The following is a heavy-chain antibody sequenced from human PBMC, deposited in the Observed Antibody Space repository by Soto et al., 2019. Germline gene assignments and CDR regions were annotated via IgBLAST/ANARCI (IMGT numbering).Heavy chain of an antibody. Sequence: QVQLVESGGGLVKPGGSLRLSCAAYGFTFCDYYMSWIRQAPGEALEWGSYISSSGSTRYYADSLQRLFTISRDNAKNSRFLQMNSLRAEDPAVYYWASDVRIAEAGSGTEAFDIRCQGTMVTVS. CDR1: GFTFCDYY. D-gene: IGHD6-13*01. J-gene: IGHJ3*02. CDR3: ASDVRIAEAGSGTEAFDI. V-gene: IGHV3-11*01. CDR2: ISSSGSTR.